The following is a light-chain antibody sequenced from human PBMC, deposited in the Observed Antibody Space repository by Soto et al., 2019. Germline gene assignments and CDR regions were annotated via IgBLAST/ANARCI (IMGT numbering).Light chain of an antibody. CDR1: QSVSSNY. CDR3: QQRHMWPIT. Sequence: EILFTQSPGTLSLSPGERATLPCRASQSVSSNYLAWYQQRPGQAPRLLIYGASSRDTGIPARFSGSWSGTDLTLTISSLEPEDSAVYYCQQRHMWPITFGQGTRLEIK. V-gene: IGKV3D-20*02. J-gene: IGKJ5*01. CDR2: GAS.